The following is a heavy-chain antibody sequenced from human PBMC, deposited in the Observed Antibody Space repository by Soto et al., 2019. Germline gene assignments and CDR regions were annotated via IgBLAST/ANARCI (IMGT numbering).Heavy chain of an antibody. CDR3: ARVSAF. J-gene: IGHJ4*02. V-gene: IGHV3-23*01. D-gene: IGHD1-26*01. CDR1: GFAFSDYA. CDR2: VGPGGDDT. Sequence: VELLESGGGLVQPGGSLRLSCVASGFAFSDYAMNWVRQSPGRGLEWVSGVGPGGDDTYYADSVRGRFTVSSDNAKNTLYLERRTLTVADTATYFCARVSAFWGQGTLVTVSS.